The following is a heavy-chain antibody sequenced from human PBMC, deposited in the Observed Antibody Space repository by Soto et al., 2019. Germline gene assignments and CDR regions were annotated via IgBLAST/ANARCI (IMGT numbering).Heavy chain of an antibody. CDR2: ISGSGGST. CDR3: AKASGGSGSYYSYYYGMDV. CDR1: GFTFSSYA. Sequence: GGSLRLSCGASGFTFSSYAMSWVRQAPGKGLEWVSAISGSGGSTYYADSVKGRFTISRDNSKNTLYLQMNSLRAEDTAVYYCAKASGGSGSYYSYYYGMDVWGQGTTVTVSS. V-gene: IGHV3-23*01. J-gene: IGHJ6*02. D-gene: IGHD3-10*01.